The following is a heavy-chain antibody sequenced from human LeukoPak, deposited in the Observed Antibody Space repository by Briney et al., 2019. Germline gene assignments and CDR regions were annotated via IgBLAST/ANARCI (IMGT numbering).Heavy chain of an antibody. CDR3: ARTGYSGYDPLLNWFDP. J-gene: IGHJ5*02. CDR2: ISAYNGNT. V-gene: IGHV1-18*01. D-gene: IGHD5-12*01. CDR1: GYTFTSCA. Sequence: GASVKVSCKASGYTFTSCAISWVRQAPGQGLEWMGWISAYNGNTNYAQKLQGRVTMTTDTSTSTAYMELRSLRSDDTAVYYCARTGYSGYDPLLNWFDPWGQGTLVTVSS.